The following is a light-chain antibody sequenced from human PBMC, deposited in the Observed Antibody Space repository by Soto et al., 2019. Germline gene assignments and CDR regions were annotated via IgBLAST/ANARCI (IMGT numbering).Light chain of an antibody. Sequence: EIVMTQSPATLSVSPGERATLSCRASQSVSRNLAWYQQSPGQAPRLLIYGASTRATGIPARFSGSGSGTEFTLTISSLQSEDFAVYYCQQYNDWPPAYTFGQGTNLEIK. CDR1: QSVSRN. CDR2: GAS. J-gene: IGKJ2*01. V-gene: IGKV3-15*01. CDR3: QQYNDWPPAYT.